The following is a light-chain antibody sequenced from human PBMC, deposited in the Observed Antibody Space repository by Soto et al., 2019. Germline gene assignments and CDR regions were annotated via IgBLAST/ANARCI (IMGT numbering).Light chain of an antibody. V-gene: IGLV2-23*02. J-gene: IGLJ1*01. CDR1: SSDVGSYNL. Sequence: QSALTQPASVSGSPGQSITISCTGTSSDVGSYNLVSWYQQHPGKAPKLMIYEVSKRPSGVSNRFSGSKSGNTASLTISGLPAEDEADYYCCSYAGSSTLSVVGTGTKVTVL. CDR2: EVS. CDR3: CSYAGSSTLSV.